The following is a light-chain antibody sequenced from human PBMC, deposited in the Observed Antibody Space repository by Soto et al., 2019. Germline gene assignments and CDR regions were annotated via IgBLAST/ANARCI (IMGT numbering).Light chain of an antibody. J-gene: IGLJ1*01. CDR1: SSDVGDKY. CDR2: EVT. V-gene: IGLV2-8*01. CDR3: SAYAGSNTFV. Sequence: QSVLAQPPSASGSPGQSVTISCTGTSSDVGDKYVSWYQQHLGKAPKLIIYEVTLRPSGVPDRFSGSKSGNTASLTVSGLQADDEADYYCSAYAGSNTFVFGTGTKVTVL.